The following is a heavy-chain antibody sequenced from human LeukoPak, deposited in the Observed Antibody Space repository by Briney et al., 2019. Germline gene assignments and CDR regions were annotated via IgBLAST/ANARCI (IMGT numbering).Heavy chain of an antibody. D-gene: IGHD6-19*01. J-gene: IGHJ4*02. V-gene: IGHV3-23*01. Sequence: PGGSLRLSCAASGFTFSSYAMSWVRQAPGKGLEWVSAISGSGGSTYYADSVKGRFTISRDNSKNTLYLQMNSLRAEDTAVYYCAKARAAIAVAEYYFDYWGQGTLVTVSS. CDR1: GFTFSSYA. CDR2: ISGSGGST. CDR3: AKARAAIAVAEYYFDY.